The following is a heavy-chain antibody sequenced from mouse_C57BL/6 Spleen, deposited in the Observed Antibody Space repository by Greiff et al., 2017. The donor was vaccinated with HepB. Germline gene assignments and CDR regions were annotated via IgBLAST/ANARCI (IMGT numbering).Heavy chain of an antibody. V-gene: IGHV10-1*01. CDR3: VRDGSNYYAMDY. CDR2: IRSKSNNYAT. D-gene: IGHD1-1*01. Sequence: EVQGVESGGGLVQPKGSLKLSCAASGFSFNTYAMNWVRQAPGKGLEWVARIRSKSNNYATYYADSVKDRFTISRDDSESMLYLQMNNLKTEDTAMYYCVRDGSNYYAMDYWGQGTSVTVSS. CDR1: GFSFNTYA. J-gene: IGHJ4*01.